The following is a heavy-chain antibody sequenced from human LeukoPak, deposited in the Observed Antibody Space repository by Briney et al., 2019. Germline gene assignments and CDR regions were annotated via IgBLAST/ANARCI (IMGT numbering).Heavy chain of an antibody. CDR1: GFTFSSYS. D-gene: IGHD3-10*01. J-gene: IGHJ2*01. Sequence: GGSLRLSCAASGFTFSSYSMNWVRQAPGKGLEWASSISSSSSYIYYADSVKGRFTISRDNAKNSLYLQMNSLRAEDTAVYYCARDSKGVLRYWYFDLWGRGTLVTVSS. CDR2: ISSSSSYI. V-gene: IGHV3-21*01. CDR3: ARDSKGVLRYWYFDL.